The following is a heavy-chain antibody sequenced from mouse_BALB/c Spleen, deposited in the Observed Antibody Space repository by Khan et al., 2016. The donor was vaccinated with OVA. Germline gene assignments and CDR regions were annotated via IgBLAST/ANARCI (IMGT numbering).Heavy chain of an antibody. J-gene: IGHJ1*01. CDR2: INTYTGEP. CDR3: ARMKTYWYFDV. Sequence: QIQLVQSGPELKKPGETVKISCKASGYTFTNYGMNWVKQAPGESLKWMGWINTYTGEPTYAIDFKGRFAFSLGTSATTAYLQIHNLKNEDTATYFCARMKTYWYFDVWGAGTTVTVSS. V-gene: IGHV9-3-1*01. CDR1: GYTFTNYG.